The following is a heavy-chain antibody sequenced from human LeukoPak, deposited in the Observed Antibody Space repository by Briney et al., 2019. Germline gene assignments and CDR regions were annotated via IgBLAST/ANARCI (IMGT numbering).Heavy chain of an antibody. CDR2: IYYSGST. CDR1: GGSISSYY. D-gene: IGHD4-17*01. Sequence: SETLSLTCTVSGGSISSYYWSWIRQPPGKGLEWIGYIYYSGSTNYNPSLKSRVTISVDTSKNQFSLKLSSVTAADTAVYYCARGRYMTTVTYSDYWGQGTLVTVSS. V-gene: IGHV4-59*08. J-gene: IGHJ4*02. CDR3: ARGRYMTTVTYSDY.